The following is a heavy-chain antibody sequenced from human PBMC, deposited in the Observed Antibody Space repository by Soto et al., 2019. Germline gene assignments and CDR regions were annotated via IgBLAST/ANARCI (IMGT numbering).Heavy chain of an antibody. CDR2: IYYSGST. Sequence: QVQLQESGPGLVKPSQTLSLTCTVSGGSISSGDYYWSWIRQHPGKGLEWIGYIYYSGSTYYNTSLKSRVTISVDTSKHHLSLKLSSVTAADTAVYYCARWWSGSRQGFDPWGQGTLVTVSS. J-gene: IGHJ5*02. V-gene: IGHV4-31*03. D-gene: IGHD3-3*01. CDR1: GGSISSGDYY. CDR3: ARWWSGSRQGFDP.